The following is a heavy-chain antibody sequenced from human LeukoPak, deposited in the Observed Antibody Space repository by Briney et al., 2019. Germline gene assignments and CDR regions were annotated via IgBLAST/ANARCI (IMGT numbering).Heavy chain of an antibody. CDR1: GFTFSSYW. V-gene: IGHV3-7*01. CDR3: ARDQEYSNSCVDY. Sequence: GSLRLSCAASGFTFSSYWMSWVRQAPGKGLEWVANIKQDGSEKYYVDSVKGRFTISRDNAKNSLYLQMNSLRAEDTAVYYCARDQEYSNSCVDYWGQGTLVTVSS. J-gene: IGHJ4*02. CDR2: IKQDGSEK. D-gene: IGHD6-13*01.